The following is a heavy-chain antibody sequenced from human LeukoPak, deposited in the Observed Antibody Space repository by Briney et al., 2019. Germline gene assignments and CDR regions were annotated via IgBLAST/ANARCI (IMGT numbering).Heavy chain of an antibody. D-gene: IGHD2-15*01. CDR2: IYYSGST. J-gene: IGHJ5*02. V-gene: IGHV4-59*01. CDR3: ARDGGDT. Sequence: PSETLSLTCTVSGASISSYYWSWIRQPPGKGLEWIGYIYYSGSTNYNPSLKSRVTISVDTSKNQFSLKLSSVTAADTAVYYCARDGGDTWGQGTLVTVSS. CDR1: GASISSYY.